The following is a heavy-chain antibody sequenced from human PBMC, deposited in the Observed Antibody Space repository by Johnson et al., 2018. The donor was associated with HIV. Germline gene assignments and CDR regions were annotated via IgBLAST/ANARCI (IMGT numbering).Heavy chain of an antibody. V-gene: IGHV3-11*01. J-gene: IGHJ3*01. CDR1: GFTFSDHY. D-gene: IGHD3-16*01. CDR3: AREKEMTRLGAFDV. CDR2: ISSSGSTI. Sequence: VQLVESGGGVVQPGGSLRLSCVGSGFTFSDHYMSWVRQAPGKGLEWVSFISSSGSTIYYSDSVKRRFTISRDNAKNSLYLQMNSLRAEDTAIYYCAREKEMTRLGAFDVWGQGTVVTVSS.